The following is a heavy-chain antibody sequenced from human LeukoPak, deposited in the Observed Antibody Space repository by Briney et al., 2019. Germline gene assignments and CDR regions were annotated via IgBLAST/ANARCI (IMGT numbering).Heavy chain of an antibody. CDR2: IYTSGTT. Sequence: PSQTLSLTCTVSGGSVRRGNYYWTWIRQPAGSGLEWIGRIYTSGTTDYNPSLRTRVTISVDTSKNQFSLKLSSVTAADTAVYYCARDRPAGGFDPWGQGTLVTVSS. V-gene: IGHV4-61*02. CDR1: GGSVRRGNYY. J-gene: IGHJ5*02. CDR3: ARDRPAGGFDP. D-gene: IGHD6-25*01.